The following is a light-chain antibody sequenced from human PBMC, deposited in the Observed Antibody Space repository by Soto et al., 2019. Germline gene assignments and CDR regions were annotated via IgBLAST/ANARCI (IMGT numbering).Light chain of an antibody. CDR3: QQFDSVPCT. CDR1: QDITNY. J-gene: IGKJ2*02. Sequence: IQMTQSPSSLSASVGDRVTITCPASQDITNYLIWYQQKPGKAPKVLIYDASSLGTGVSSRFSGSGSGTHFTLTISSLQPEDIATYYCQQFDSVPCTFGQGTKLEIK. V-gene: IGKV1-33*01. CDR2: DAS.